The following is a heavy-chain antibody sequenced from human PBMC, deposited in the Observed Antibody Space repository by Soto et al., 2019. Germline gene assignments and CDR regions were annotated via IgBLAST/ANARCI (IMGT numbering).Heavy chain of an antibody. J-gene: IGHJ4*02. D-gene: IGHD1-20*01. CDR1: GFTFNNYA. Sequence: GGTLRLSCVASGFTFNNYAMSWVRQAPGKGLEWVSTIGGGGGSTYYADSVKGRFTISRDNSKDTLYVQMNSLRAEDTALYYCAKENSRITGTATDYWGQGTLVTVSS. V-gene: IGHV3-23*01. CDR2: IGGGGGST. CDR3: AKENSRITGTATDY.